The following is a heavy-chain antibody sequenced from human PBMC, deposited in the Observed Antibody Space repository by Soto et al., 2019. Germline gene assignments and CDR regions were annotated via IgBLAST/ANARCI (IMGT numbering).Heavy chain of an antibody. CDR1: GGTFSSDA. V-gene: IGHV1-69*06. CDR3: AREGVATGGYYSYYGMDV. Sequence: QGQLVQSGAEVKKPGSSVKVSCKASGGTFSSDAIRWVREAPGQGLEWMGGVIPIFGTANYAQKFQGRVTITADKSTSTADMELGGLRSEDSAVYYCAREGVATGGYYSYYGMDVWGQGTTVTVSS. J-gene: IGHJ6*02. CDR2: VIPIFGTA. D-gene: IGHD5-12*01.